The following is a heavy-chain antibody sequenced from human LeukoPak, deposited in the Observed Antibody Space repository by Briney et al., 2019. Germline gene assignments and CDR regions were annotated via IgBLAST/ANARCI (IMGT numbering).Heavy chain of an antibody. CDR1: GYSFTSYW. Sequence: GESLKISCKGSGYSFTSYWIGWVRQMPGKGLEWMGIIYPGDSDTRYSPSFQGQVTISADKSISTAYLQWSSLKALDTAMYYCARPLNAGGVMTTVSYWGQGTLVTVSS. J-gene: IGHJ4*02. CDR3: ARPLNAGGVMTTVSY. D-gene: IGHD4-11*01. CDR2: IYPGDSDT. V-gene: IGHV5-51*01.